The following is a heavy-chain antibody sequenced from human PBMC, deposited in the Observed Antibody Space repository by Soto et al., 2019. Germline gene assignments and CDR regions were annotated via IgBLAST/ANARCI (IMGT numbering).Heavy chain of an antibody. CDR2: MNPNSGNT. J-gene: IGHJ2*01. Sequence: QVQLVQSGAEVKKPGASVKVSCKASGYTFTSYDINWVRQATGQGLEWMGWMNPNSGNTGYAQKFQGRVTMTSNTSISTAYMELSSLRAEDTAVYYCVRRGFRSSWGYWYFDLWGRGTLVTVSS. CDR1: GYTFTSYD. CDR3: VRRGFRSSWGYWYFDL. D-gene: IGHD6-13*01. V-gene: IGHV1-8*01.